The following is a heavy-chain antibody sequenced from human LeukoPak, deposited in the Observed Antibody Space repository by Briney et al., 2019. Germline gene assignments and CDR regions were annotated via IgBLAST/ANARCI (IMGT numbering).Heavy chain of an antibody. CDR3: VAVLVPAAFWHFDV. V-gene: IGHV3-33*01. CDR1: GFPFSQHG. Sequence: GGSLRLSCATSGFPFSQHGYHWVRQAPDKGLEWTAVIWVDGTRKYYADSVEGRFTISRDNSKSTLYLQIDSLRPEDTAVYYCVAVLVPAAFWHFDVWGRGTQVTVSS. CDR2: IWVDGTRK. J-gene: IGHJ2*01. D-gene: IGHD2-2*01.